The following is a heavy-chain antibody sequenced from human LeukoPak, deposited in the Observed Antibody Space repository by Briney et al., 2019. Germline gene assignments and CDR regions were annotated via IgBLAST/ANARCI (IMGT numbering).Heavy chain of an antibody. V-gene: IGHV1-2*02. D-gene: IGHD3-22*01. CDR2: INPNSGGT. CDR1: GYTFTGYY. Sequence: ASVKVSCKASGYTFTGYYMHWVRQAPGQGLEWMGWINPNSGGTNYAQKFQGRVTMTRDTSTSTVYMELSSLRSEDTAVYFCARGYYYDSSGYYHFDYWGQGTLVTVSS. CDR3: ARGYYYDSSGYYHFDY. J-gene: IGHJ4*02.